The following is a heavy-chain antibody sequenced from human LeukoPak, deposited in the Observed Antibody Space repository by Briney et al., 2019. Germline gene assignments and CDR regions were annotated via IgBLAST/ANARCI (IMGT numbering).Heavy chain of an antibody. D-gene: IGHD2-21*02. CDR1: GFTVSSNY. CDR3: AGEPYGGCDCYSGCYALDI. Sequence: PGGSLRLSCAASGFTVSSNYMSWVRQAPGKGLEWVSDIYSGGSAYYADSVKGSLTISCDNYTNTLYLQMISLRADDAAAYYCAGEPYGGCDCYSGCYALDIWGQGTMVTVSS. V-gene: IGHV3-66*01. CDR2: IYSGGSA. J-gene: IGHJ3*02.